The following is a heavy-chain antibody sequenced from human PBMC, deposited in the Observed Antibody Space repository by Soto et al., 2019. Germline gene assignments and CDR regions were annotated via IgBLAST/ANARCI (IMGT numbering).Heavy chain of an antibody. J-gene: IGHJ4*02. CDR2: ISSSTTII. Sequence: EVQLVESGGGLVQPGGSLRLSCAASGFTFTSYSMNWVRQAPGKGLEWVSYISSSTTIIYYADSVKGRFTISRDNARNSLYLQNNSLRAEDTAVYYCARRGLFESGGIDYWGQGTLVTVSS. CDR1: GFTFTSYS. V-gene: IGHV3-48*01. D-gene: IGHD3-10*01. CDR3: ARRGLFESGGIDY.